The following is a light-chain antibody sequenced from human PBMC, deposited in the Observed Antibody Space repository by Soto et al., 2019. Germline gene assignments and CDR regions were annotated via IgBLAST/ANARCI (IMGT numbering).Light chain of an antibody. J-gene: IGKJ2*01. CDR1: QGLAHSDGNTY. V-gene: IGKV2-30*02. Sequence: DVVMTHFPLSLPVTLGQAASISCRSSQGLAHSDGNTYLNCFHQRPGQSPRNLLYKVSNRHSGVRDRFSGRGSGTDFTLKIRRVEAEDVGVYFCMQGTHWPYTFGQGTKLEIK. CDR3: MQGTHWPYT. CDR2: KVS.